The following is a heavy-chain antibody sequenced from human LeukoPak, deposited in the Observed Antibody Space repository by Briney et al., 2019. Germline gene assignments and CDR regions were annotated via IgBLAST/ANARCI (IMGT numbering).Heavy chain of an antibody. Sequence: ASVKVSCKASGYTFTSYDINWVRQATGQGLEWMGWMNPNSGNTGYAQKFQGRVTMTRNTSISTAYMELSSLGSEDTAVYYCARGVWGDGLYWFDPWGQGTLVTVSS. CDR2: MNPNSGNT. CDR3: ARGVWGDGLYWFDP. D-gene: IGHD3-16*01. V-gene: IGHV1-8*01. CDR1: GYTFTSYD. J-gene: IGHJ5*02.